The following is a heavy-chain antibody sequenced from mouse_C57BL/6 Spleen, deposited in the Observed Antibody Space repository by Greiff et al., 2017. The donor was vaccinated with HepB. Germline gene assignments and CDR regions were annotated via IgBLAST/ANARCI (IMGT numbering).Heavy chain of an antibody. J-gene: IGHJ1*03. CDR1: GYTFTDYY. CDR3: AKDGLPHWYFDV. Sequence: VQLQQSGPELVKPGASVKISCKASGYTFTDYYMNWVKQSHGKSLEWIGDINPNNGGTSYNQKFKGKATLTVDKSSSTAYMELRSLTSEDSAVYYCAKDGLPHWYFDVWGTGTTVTVSS. CDR2: INPNNGGT. D-gene: IGHD2-2*01. V-gene: IGHV1-26*01.